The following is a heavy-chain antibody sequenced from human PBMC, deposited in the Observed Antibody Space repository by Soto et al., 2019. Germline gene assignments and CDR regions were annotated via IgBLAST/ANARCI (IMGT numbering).Heavy chain of an antibody. CDR2: INTDGSGT. V-gene: IGHV3-74*01. D-gene: IGHD5-18*01. CDR1: EFTFSNYW. Sequence: HPGGSLRLSCVASEFTFSNYWMHWVRQAPGKGLVWVSRINTDGSGTSYADSVKGRFTISRDNAKNTLYLQMNSLRAEDTAVYYCARDVQLQSFDYWGQGTLVTVSS. J-gene: IGHJ4*02. CDR3: ARDVQLQSFDY.